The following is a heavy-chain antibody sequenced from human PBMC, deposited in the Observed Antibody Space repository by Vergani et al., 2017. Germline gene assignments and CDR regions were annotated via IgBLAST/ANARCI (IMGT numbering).Heavy chain of an antibody. V-gene: IGHV3-23*04. Sequence: VQLVQSGAEVKKPGASVEVSCKASGYTFSSYAMSWVRQAPGKGLEWVSAISGSGGSTYYADSVKGRFTISRDKSKNTLYLQMNSLRAEDTAVYYCAKDHDGSGHTGCYGMDVWGQGTTVTVSS. CDR2: ISGSGGST. CDR1: GYTFSSYA. D-gene: IGHD2-15*01. CDR3: AKDHDGSGHTGCYGMDV. J-gene: IGHJ6*02.